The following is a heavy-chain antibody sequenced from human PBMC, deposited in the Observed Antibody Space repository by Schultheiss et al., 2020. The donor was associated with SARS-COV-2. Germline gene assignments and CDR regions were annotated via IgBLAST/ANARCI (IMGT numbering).Heavy chain of an antibody. J-gene: IGHJ4*02. CDR2: IYYSGST. CDR1: GGSISSGGYY. Sequence: SETLSLTCTVSGGSISSGGYYWSWIRQHPGKGLEWIGYIYYSGSTYYNPSLKSRVTISVDTSKNQFSLKLSSVTAADTAVYYCARIYCGGDCYSDNWGQGTLVTVSS. CDR3: ARIYCGGDCYSDN. V-gene: IGHV4-31*03. D-gene: IGHD2-21*01.